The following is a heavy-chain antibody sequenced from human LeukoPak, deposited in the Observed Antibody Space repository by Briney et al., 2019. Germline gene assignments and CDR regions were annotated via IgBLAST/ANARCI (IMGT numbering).Heavy chain of an antibody. J-gene: IGHJ3*02. Sequence: PGGSLRLSCAASGFTFDDYAMHWVRQAPGKGLEWVSGISWNSGSIGYADSVKGRFTISRDNAKNSLYLQMNSLRAEDMALYYCARLSLDYYDSSGYYHGAFDIWGQGTMVTVSS. CDR1: GFTFDDYA. CDR3: ARLSLDYYDSSGYYHGAFDI. V-gene: IGHV3-9*03. D-gene: IGHD3-22*01. CDR2: ISWNSGSI.